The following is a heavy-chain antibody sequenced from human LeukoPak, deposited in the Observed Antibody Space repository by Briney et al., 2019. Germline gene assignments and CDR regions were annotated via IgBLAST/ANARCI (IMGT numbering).Heavy chain of an antibody. D-gene: IGHD3-22*01. CDR1: GYTFTSYY. V-gene: IGHV1-46*01. J-gene: IGHJ4*02. Sequence: ASVTVSCKASGYTFTSYYMHWVRQAPGQGLEWMGIINPSGGSTSYAQKFQGRVTMTRDTSTSTVYMELSSLRSEDTAVYYCARDFTYYYDSSGYYPHNIDYWGQGTLVTVSS. CDR3: ARDFTYYYDSSGYYPHNIDY. CDR2: INPSGGST.